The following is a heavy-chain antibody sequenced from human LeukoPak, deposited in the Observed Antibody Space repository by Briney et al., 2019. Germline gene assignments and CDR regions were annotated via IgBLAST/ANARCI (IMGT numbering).Heavy chain of an antibody. Sequence: SETLSLTCAVYGGSFSGYYWSWIRQPPGKGLEWIGEINHSGSTNYNPSLKSRVTISVDTSKSQFSLKLSSVTAADTAVYYCARARTIFGVVSRFDYWGQGTLVTVSS. J-gene: IGHJ4*02. D-gene: IGHD3-3*01. CDR1: GGSFSGYY. CDR3: ARARTIFGVVSRFDY. V-gene: IGHV4-34*01. CDR2: INHSGST.